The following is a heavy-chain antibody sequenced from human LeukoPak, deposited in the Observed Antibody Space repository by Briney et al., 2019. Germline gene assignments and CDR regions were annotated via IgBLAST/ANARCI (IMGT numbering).Heavy chain of an antibody. J-gene: IGHJ4*02. CDR2: ISAYNGNT. CDR1: GYTFTSYG. CDR3: ARDMGYCGGDCYWDY. Sequence: ASVKVSCKASGYTFTSYGISWVRQAPGQGLEWMGWISAYNGNTNYAQKLQGRVTMTTDTSTSTAYMGLRSLRSDDTAVYYCARDMGYCGGDCYWDYWGQGTLVTVSS. V-gene: IGHV1-18*01. D-gene: IGHD2-21*02.